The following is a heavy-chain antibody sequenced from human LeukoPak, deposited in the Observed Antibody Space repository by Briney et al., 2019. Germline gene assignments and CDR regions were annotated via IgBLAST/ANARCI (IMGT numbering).Heavy chain of an antibody. J-gene: IGHJ6*02. CDR2: TYYRSKWYN. Sequence: SQTLSLTCAISGDSVSSNSAAWNWIRQSPSRGLEWLGRTYYRSKWYNDYAVSVKSRITINPDTSKNQFSLQLNSVTPEDTAVYYCARALGGVIHGDLTYYYYYGMDVWGQGTTVTVSS. CDR1: GDSVSSNSAA. V-gene: IGHV6-1*01. D-gene: IGHD3-16*02. CDR3: ARALGGVIHGDLTYYYYYGMDV.